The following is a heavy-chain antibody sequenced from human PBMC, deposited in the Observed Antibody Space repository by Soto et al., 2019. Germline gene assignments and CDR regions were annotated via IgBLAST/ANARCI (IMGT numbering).Heavy chain of an antibody. J-gene: IGHJ6*01. D-gene: IGHD6-13*01. CDR3: ARDLKQQLVLPYYGMDV. V-gene: IGHV1-69*13. Sequence: ASVKVSCKASAGTFSSYSISWVRQAPGQGLEWMGGIIPIFGTANYAQKFQGRVTITADESTSTAYMELSSLRSEDTAVYYCARDLKQQLVLPYYGMDVWG. CDR2: IIPIFGTA. CDR1: AGTFSSYS.